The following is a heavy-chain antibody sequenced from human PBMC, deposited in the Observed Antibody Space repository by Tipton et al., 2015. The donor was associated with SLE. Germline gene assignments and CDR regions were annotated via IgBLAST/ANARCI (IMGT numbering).Heavy chain of an antibody. V-gene: IGHV4-59*01. D-gene: IGHD7-27*01. CDR2: VYDIEFT. Sequence: TLSLTCAVSGGSISSYYWSWIRQPPGKGPEWIGYVYDIEFTNYNPSLKSRVTISLDTSKNQFSLKLSSVTAADTAVYYCARGTKLWNHSYYYYMVVWGKGTSVAVSS. CDR1: GGSISSYY. CDR3: ARGTKLWNHSYYYYMVV. J-gene: IGHJ6*03.